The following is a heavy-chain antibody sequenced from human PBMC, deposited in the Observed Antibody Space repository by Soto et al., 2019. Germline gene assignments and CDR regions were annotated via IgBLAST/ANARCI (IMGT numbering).Heavy chain of an antibody. D-gene: IGHD1-7*01. Sequence: QVQIQESGPGLVKPSGTLSLACSVSSVSVSGSYWCAWVRQPPGKGLEWIGEIDHSGHTNYNPSLKSRVPRSLDNSKNQFALNLRSVTAADTAVYYCARSNWNSVSTLDYWCQGTQVTGSA. CDR2: IDHSGHT. CDR1: SVSVSGSYW. V-gene: IGHV4-4*02. CDR3: ARSNWNSVSTLDY. J-gene: IGHJ4*02.